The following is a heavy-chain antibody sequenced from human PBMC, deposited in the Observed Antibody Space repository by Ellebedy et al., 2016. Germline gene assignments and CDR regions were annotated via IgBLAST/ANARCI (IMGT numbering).Heavy chain of an antibody. CDR1: GFTFSNSW. CDR2: IKKDGSEK. J-gene: IGHJ4*02. Sequence: GGSLRLSXEASGFTFSNSWMGWVRQAPGKGLEWVANIKKDGSEKYYVDSVKGRFTISRDNAKNSLYLQMNSLRAEDTAVYYCARDPDTVTKIDYWGQGTLVTVSS. D-gene: IGHD1-14*01. V-gene: IGHV3-7*01. CDR3: ARDPDTVTKIDY.